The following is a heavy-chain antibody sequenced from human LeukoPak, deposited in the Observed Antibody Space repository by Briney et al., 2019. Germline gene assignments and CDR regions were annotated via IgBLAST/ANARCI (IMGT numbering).Heavy chain of an antibody. V-gene: IGHV4-39*02. J-gene: IGHJ4*02. CDR3: VRLNGGYYEAIFDD. CDR1: GGSTSGSNTY. D-gene: IGHD3-22*01. Sequence: PESPSPTCTLSGGSTSGSNTYWGWIRPPPGRGLECIGRMYYSGSTIYNPPLKSRVTISVDTSKNHFSLKLRSVTAADTAVYYCVRLNGGYYEAIFDDWGQGTLVTVSS. CDR2: MYYSGST.